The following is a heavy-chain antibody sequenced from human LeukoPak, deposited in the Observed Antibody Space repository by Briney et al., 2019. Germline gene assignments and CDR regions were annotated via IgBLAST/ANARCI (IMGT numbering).Heavy chain of an antibody. CDR1: GGSISSGGYS. CDR3: ARGPFYYYDSSGYPNWFDP. Sequence: PSETLSLTRTVSGGSISSGGYSWSWIRQHPGKGLEWIGYIYYSGSTYYNPSLKSRVTISVDTSKNQFSLKLSSVTAADTAVYYCARGPFYYYDSSGYPNWFDPWGQGTLVTVSS. V-gene: IGHV4-31*03. CDR2: IYYSGST. D-gene: IGHD3-22*01. J-gene: IGHJ5*02.